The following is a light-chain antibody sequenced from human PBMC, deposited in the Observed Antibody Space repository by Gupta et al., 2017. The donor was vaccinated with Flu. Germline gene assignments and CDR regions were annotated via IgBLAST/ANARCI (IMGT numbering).Light chain of an antibody. J-gene: IGKJ2*01. CDR1: QSVGSY. V-gene: IGKV3-11*01. CDR3: QERSDWPGYT. Sequence: EIVLTQSPATLSLSPGERATLSCRASQSVGSYLAWYQHKPGQAPRLLIYDTSNRATGIPARFSGGGSGTDFTLTISSLEPEDFAVYYCQERSDWPGYTFGQGTKLEIK. CDR2: DTS.